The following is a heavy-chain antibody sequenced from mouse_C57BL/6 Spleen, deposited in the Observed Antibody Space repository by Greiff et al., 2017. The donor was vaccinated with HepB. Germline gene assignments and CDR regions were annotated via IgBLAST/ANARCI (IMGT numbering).Heavy chain of an antibody. CDR1: GYAFSSSW. CDR2: IYPGDGDT. CDR3: ARRDYGSSSYAMDY. D-gene: IGHD1-1*01. J-gene: IGHJ4*01. Sequence: VKLMESGPELVKPGASVKISCKASGYAFSSSWMNWVKQRPGKGLEWIGRIYPGDGDTNYNGKFKGKATLTADKSSSTAYMQLSSLTSEDSAVYFCARRDYGSSSYAMDYWGQGTSVTVSS. V-gene: IGHV1-82*01.